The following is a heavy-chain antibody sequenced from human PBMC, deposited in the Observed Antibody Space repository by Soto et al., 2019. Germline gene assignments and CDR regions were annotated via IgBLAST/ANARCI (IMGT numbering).Heavy chain of an antibody. Sequence: GASVKVSCKASGGTFSSYAISWVRQAPGQGLEWMGGIIPIFGTANYAQKFQGRVTITADESTSTAYMELSSLRSEDTAVYYCAREGGKYNWFDPWGQGTLVTVSS. CDR1: GGTFSSYA. D-gene: IGHD1-26*01. CDR2: IIPIFGTA. J-gene: IGHJ5*02. CDR3: AREGGKYNWFDP. V-gene: IGHV1-69*13.